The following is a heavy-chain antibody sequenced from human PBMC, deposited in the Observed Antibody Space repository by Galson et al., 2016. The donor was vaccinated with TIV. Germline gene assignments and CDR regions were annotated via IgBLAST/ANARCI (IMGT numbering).Heavy chain of an antibody. D-gene: IGHD2-8*01. Sequence: SLRLSCAASGLSVSINYMTWVRQAPGKGPEWVSLISDGGNTYYSDSVRGRFTISRDKSKNTLHLQMSSLRAEDTAVYYCARDRVMDATYYYYYYGMDVWGQGTSVTVSS. CDR2: ISDGGNT. CDR3: ARDRVMDATYYYYYYGMDV. V-gene: IGHV3-66*02. J-gene: IGHJ6*02. CDR1: GLSVSINY.